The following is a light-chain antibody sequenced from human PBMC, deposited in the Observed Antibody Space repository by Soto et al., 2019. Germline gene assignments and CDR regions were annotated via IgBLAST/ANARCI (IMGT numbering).Light chain of an antibody. CDR2: YDD. Sequence: QSVLTQPPSVSEHPGRRVSISCSGSTAKIGKNTANWYQQLPGEAPKLFIYYDDLLASGVYDRFSGSKSGTSASLAISGLHAGGEADYYRRPWDDGLTGWVFGRG. V-gene: IGLV1-36*01. CDR3: RPWDDGLTGWV. CDR1: TAKIGKNT. J-gene: IGLJ3*02.